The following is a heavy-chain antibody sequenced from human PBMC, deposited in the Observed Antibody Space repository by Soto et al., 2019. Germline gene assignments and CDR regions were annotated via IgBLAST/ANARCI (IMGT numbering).Heavy chain of an antibody. V-gene: IGHV3-23*01. Sequence: PGGSLRLSCAASGFTFNNYAMNWVRQAPGMGLEWVATISNTGGGTYYADSVKGRFTISRDNSKNTLYLQMSSLRVEDTAVYYCAKDRLAGKFDDSGQGIQDTVSS. CDR2: ISNTGGGT. J-gene: IGHJ4*02. CDR1: GFTFNNYA. CDR3: AKDRLAGKFDD.